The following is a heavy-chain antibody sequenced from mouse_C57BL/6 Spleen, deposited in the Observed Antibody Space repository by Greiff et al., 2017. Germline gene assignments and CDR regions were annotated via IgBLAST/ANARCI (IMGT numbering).Heavy chain of an antibody. J-gene: IGHJ1*03. V-gene: IGHV5-9-1*02. Sequence: EVKLVESGEGLVKPGGSLKLSCAASGFTFSSYAMSWVRQTPEKRLEWVAYISSGGDYIYYADTVKGRFTISRDNARNTLYLQMSSLKSEDTAMYYCTRVDYGNFRYFDVWGTGTTVTVSS. CDR1: GFTFSSYA. D-gene: IGHD2-1*01. CDR2: ISSGGDYI. CDR3: TRVDYGNFRYFDV.